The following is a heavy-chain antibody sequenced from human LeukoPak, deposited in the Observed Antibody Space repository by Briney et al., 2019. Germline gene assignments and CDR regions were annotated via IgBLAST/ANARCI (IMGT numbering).Heavy chain of an antibody. CDR1: GFTFSSYA. V-gene: IGHV3-23*01. J-gene: IGHJ4*02. Sequence: GGSLRLSCAASGFTFSSYAMTWVRQASGKGLEWLSAISGGGDSTWYADSVKGRFTISRDNSKNTLSLQMNSLRAEDTTVYYCAKGSSAIRPYYFDYWGQGILVTVSS. D-gene: IGHD3-10*01. CDR2: ISGGGDST. CDR3: AKGSSAIRPYYFDY.